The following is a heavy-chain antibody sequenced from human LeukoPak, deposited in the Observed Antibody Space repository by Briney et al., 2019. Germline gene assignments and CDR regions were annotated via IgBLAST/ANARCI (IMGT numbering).Heavy chain of an antibody. CDR1: VYTFTDYY. CDR3: STAPLFIAVAGTSGN. V-gene: IGHV1-69-2*01. D-gene: IGHD6-19*01. J-gene: IGHJ4*02. Sequence: ASVKISCKVSVYTFTDYYMHWVQQAPGKGLEWVGLIDPEDGETIYAEKFQGRVTITAKTSTDTAYMQLSSLTSEGTAVYYRSTAPLFIAVAGTSGNWGQGTLATVSS. CDR2: IDPEDGET.